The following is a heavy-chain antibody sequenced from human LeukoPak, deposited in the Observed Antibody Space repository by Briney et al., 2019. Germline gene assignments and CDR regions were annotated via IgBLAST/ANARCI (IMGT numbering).Heavy chain of an antibody. CDR3: ARDQYHGSGTYAWFDP. CDR1: GASISNYY. D-gene: IGHD3-10*01. J-gene: IGHJ5*02. V-gene: IGHV4-59*01. CDR2: ISFSGSN. Sequence: SETLSLTCTVSGASISNYYWSWIRQPPGKKLEWIAYISFSGSNNYNPSFKPRVTTSLDTSKNQFSLKLSSVTAADTAVYYCARDQYHGSGTYAWFDPWGQGTLVTVPS.